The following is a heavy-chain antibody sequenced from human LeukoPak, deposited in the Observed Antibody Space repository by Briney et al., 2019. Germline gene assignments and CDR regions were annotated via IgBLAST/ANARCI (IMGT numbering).Heavy chain of an antibody. CDR3: ARDRGGWLLTLDC. CDR1: GFTFSSYA. CDR2: ISYDGSNK. D-gene: IGHD5-24*01. V-gene: IGHV3-30-3*01. Sequence: PGGSLRLSCAASGFTFSSYAMHWVRQAPGKGLEWVAIISYDGSNKYCADSVKGRFTISRDNSKSTLYLQMNSLRAEDTAVYYCARDRGGWLLTLDCWGQGTLVTVSS. J-gene: IGHJ4*02.